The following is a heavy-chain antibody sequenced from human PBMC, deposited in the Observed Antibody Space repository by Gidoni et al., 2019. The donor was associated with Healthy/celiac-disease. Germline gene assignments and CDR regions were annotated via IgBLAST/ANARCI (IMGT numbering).Heavy chain of an antibody. CDR1: GFTFSSYA. V-gene: IGHV3-30-3*01. J-gene: IGHJ4*02. CDR3: ANMNLPFDY. CDR2: ISYDGSNK. Sequence: QVQLVESGGGVVQPGRSLSLSCAASGFTFSSYAMHGVRQAPGKGLEWVAVISYDGSNKYYADSVKGRFTISRDNSKNTLYLQMNSLRAEDTAVYYCANMNLPFDYWGQGTLVTVSS.